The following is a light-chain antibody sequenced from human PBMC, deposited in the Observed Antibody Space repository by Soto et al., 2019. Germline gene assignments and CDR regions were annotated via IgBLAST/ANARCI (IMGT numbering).Light chain of an antibody. CDR2: RAS. CDR3: QQYHKWPIT. J-gene: IGKJ5*01. Sequence: IGLTQSPSTLSVSPREGPTLSCRASQSVNSNLAWYRHKPGQAPRLLIYRASTRAAGLPDRFSGSGSGTEFTLTISSLQSEDFAVYYCQQYHKWPITFGQGTRIEL. V-gene: IGKV3-15*01. CDR1: QSVNSN.